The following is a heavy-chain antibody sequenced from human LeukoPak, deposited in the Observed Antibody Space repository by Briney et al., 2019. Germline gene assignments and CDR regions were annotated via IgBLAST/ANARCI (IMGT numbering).Heavy chain of an antibody. Sequence: PSETLSLTCDVSGDSNDDINTCCWWTWVRQSPGKGLEWIGEVSHSGDTNYNPSLKSRVAISLDKSKKQFSLRVNFVTAADTAVYYCAGRRTFPYWGQELLVTVSS. CDR3: AGRRTFPY. CDR2: VSHSGDT. CDR1: GDSNDDINTCCW. D-gene: IGHD1-14*01. V-gene: IGHV4/OR15-8*02. J-gene: IGHJ4*02.